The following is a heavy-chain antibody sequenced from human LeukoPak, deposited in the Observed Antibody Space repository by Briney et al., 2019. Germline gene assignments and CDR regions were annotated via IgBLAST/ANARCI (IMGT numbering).Heavy chain of an antibody. CDR1: GFTVSSNY. CDR3: ARVGADYYYYYGMDV. J-gene: IGHJ6*02. V-gene: IGHV3-53*04. Sequence: GGSLRLSCAASGFTVSSNYMSWVRQAPGKGLEWVSVIYSGGSTYYADSVKGRFTISRHNSKNTLYLQINSLRAEDTAVYYCARVGADYYYYYGMDVWGQGTTVTVSS. CDR2: IYSGGST.